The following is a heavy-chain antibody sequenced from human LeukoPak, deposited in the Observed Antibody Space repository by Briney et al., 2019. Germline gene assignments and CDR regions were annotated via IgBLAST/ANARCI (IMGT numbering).Heavy chain of an antibody. J-gene: IGHJ4*02. D-gene: IGHD6-19*01. V-gene: IGHV4-59*11. CDR1: GGSISSHY. CDR2: IYYSGST. CDR3: ARGSGWHSY. Sequence: SETLSLTCTVSGGSISSHYWSWIRQPPGKGLEWIGYIYYSGSTNYNPSLKSRVAISVDTSKNQFSLNLRSVTAADTAVYYCARGSGWHSYWGQGTLVTVSS.